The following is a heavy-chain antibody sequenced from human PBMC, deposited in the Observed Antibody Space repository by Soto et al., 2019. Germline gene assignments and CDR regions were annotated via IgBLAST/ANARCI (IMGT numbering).Heavy chain of an antibody. D-gene: IGHD2-15*01. J-gene: IGHJ6*02. Sequence: ASVKVSCKASGYTFTGYYMHWLRQAPGQGLEWMGWINPNSGGTNYAQKFQGWVTMTRDTSISTAYMELSRLRSDDTAVYYCARARGGYCSGGSCYERGPYYYYYGMDVWGQGTTVTVSS. CDR2: INPNSGGT. CDR1: GYTFTGYY. V-gene: IGHV1-2*04. CDR3: ARARGGYCSGGSCYERGPYYYYYGMDV.